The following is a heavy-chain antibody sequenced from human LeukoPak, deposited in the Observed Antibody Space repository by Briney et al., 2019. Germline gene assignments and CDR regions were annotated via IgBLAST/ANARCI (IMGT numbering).Heavy chain of an antibody. D-gene: IGHD7-27*01. Sequence: SETLSLTCTVSGGSISSYYWSWIWQPPGKGLEWIGYVYYSGTTNYNPSLKSRVTISVDTSKNQFSLKLSSVTAADTAVYYCAREGWGYYFDFWGQGTLVTVSS. V-gene: IGHV4-59*01. CDR3: AREGWGYYFDF. CDR2: VYYSGTT. J-gene: IGHJ4*02. CDR1: GGSISSYY.